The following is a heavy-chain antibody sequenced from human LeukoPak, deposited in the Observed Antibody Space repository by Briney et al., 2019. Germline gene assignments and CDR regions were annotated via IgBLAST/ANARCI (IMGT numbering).Heavy chain of an antibody. D-gene: IGHD6-19*01. Sequence: GGSLRLSCAASGFTFSSYDMHWVRQATGKGLEWVSAIGTAGDTYYPGSVKGRFTISRENAKNSLYLQMNSLRAGGTAVYYCARSIAVAGSAELDYWGQGTLVTVSS. CDR1: GFTFSSYD. J-gene: IGHJ4*02. CDR3: ARSIAVAGSAELDY. V-gene: IGHV3-13*01. CDR2: IGTAGDT.